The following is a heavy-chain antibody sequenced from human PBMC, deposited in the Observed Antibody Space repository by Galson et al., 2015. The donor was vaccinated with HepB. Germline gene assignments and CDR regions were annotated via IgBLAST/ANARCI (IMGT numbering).Heavy chain of an antibody. CDR2: IYYSGST. CDR3: ARERLGGYSYGSYYYYYYMDV. Sequence: TLSLTCTVSGGSISSGDYYWSWIRQPPGKGLEWIGCIYYSGSTYYNPSLKSRVTISVDTSKNQFSLKLSSVTAADTAVYYCARERLGGYSYGSYYYYYYMDVWGKGTTVTVSS. V-gene: IGHV4-30-4*01. J-gene: IGHJ6*03. CDR1: GGSISSGDYY. D-gene: IGHD5-18*01.